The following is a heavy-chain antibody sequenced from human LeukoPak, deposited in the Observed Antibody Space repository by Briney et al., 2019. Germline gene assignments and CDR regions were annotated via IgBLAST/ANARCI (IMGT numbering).Heavy chain of an antibody. CDR3: AKDLPHYYDSSGYFDY. V-gene: IGHV3-9*01. J-gene: IGHJ4*02. Sequence: GGSLRLSCAASGFTFDDYAMHWVRHAPGKGLEWVSGISWNSGSIGYADSVKGRFTISRDNAKNSLYLQMNSLRAEDTALYYCAKDLPHYYDSSGYFDYWGQGTLVTVSS. D-gene: IGHD3-22*01. CDR2: ISWNSGSI. CDR1: GFTFDDYA.